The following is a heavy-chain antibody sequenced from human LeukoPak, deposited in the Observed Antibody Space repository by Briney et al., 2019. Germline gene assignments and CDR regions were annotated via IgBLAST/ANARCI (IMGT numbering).Heavy chain of an antibody. Sequence: GGSLRLSCAASGFIFSSYGMHWVRQAPGKGLEWVAVISYDGGNKYYADSVKGRFTISRDDSKNTLYLQMNSLRAEDTALYYCAKDKAYKLHWFDPWGQGTLVTVSS. CDR2: ISYDGGNK. CDR3: AKDKAYKLHWFDP. CDR1: GFIFSSYG. V-gene: IGHV3-30*18. J-gene: IGHJ5*02. D-gene: IGHD2-2*01.